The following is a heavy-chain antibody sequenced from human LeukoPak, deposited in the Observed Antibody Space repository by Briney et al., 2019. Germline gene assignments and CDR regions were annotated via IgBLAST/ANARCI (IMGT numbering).Heavy chain of an antibody. CDR1: GYTFTGYY. V-gene: IGHV1-2*02. CDR2: INPNSGGT. Sequence: ASVKVSCKASGYTFTGYYMHWVRQAPGQGLEWMGWINPNSGGTNYAQKFQGRVTMTRDTSISTAHMELSRLRSDDTAVYYCARDQHIVVVPAAIGYYYYYMDDWGKGTTVTVSS. CDR3: ARDQHIVVVPAAIGYYYYYMDD. D-gene: IGHD2-2*02. J-gene: IGHJ6*03.